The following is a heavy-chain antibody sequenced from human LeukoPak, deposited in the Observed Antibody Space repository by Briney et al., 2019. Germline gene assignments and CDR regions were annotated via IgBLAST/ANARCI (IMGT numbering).Heavy chain of an antibody. J-gene: IGHJ4*02. CDR1: GFTFSRYW. D-gene: IGHD2-15*01. CDR2: INSDGSST. CDR3: ARVDCSGGSCYFDY. Sequence: PGGSLRLSCAASGFTFSRYWMQWVRHTPGKGLVWVSRINSDGSSTSYADSVKGRFTISRDNAKNTLDLQMSSLRAEVTAVYYWARVDCSGGSCYFDYWGQGTLVTVSS. V-gene: IGHV3-74*01.